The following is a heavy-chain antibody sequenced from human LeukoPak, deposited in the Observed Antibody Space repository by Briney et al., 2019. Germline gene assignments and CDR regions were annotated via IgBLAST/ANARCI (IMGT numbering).Heavy chain of an antibody. CDR3: ARDDKVEVVVVAATPDWFDP. Sequence: ASVKVSCKASGYTFTGYGISWVRQAPGQGLEWMGWISAYNGNTNYAQKLQGRVTMTTDTSTSTAYMELRSLRSDDTAVYYCARDDKVEVVVVAATPDWFDPWGQGTLVTVSS. CDR2: ISAYNGNT. J-gene: IGHJ5*02. D-gene: IGHD2-15*01. CDR1: GYTFTGYG. V-gene: IGHV1-18*01.